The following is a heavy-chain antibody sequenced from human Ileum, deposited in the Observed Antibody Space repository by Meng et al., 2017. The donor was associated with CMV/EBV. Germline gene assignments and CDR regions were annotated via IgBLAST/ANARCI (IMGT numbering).Heavy chain of an antibody. CDR2: IYVSVST. D-gene: IGHD3-3*01. Sequence: LPLDRGSGRVQPAETLSLPARVSGGSISGYYWVCIRQPAGKGLEWIGRIYVSVSTDYNPSLKSRATMSVDTSKKQFSLRLTSVTAADTAVYFCAREVDVDGAVPQKGGYYYDYWGQGILVTVSS. CDR3: AREVDVDGAVPQKGGYYYDY. J-gene: IGHJ4*02. CDR1: GGSISGYY. V-gene: IGHV4-4*07.